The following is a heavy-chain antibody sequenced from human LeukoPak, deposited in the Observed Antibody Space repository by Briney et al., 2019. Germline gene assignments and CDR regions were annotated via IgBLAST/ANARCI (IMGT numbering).Heavy chain of an antibody. D-gene: IGHD3-10*01. V-gene: IGHV1-24*01. CDR1: GYTLTELS. CDR3: ATGGALLWFLHY. CDR2: FDAEEDET. J-gene: IGHJ4*02. Sequence: ASVKVSCKVSGYTLTELSMHWVRQAPGKGREWMGGFDAEEDETIYAQKFQGRVTMTEDTSTDTAYMELSSLRSEDTAVYYCATGGALLWFLHYWGQGTLVTVSS.